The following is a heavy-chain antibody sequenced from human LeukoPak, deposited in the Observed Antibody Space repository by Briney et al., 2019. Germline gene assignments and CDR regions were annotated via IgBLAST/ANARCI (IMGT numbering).Heavy chain of an antibody. V-gene: IGHV3-9*01. Sequence: GGSLRLSCTTSGFTFGDHAMCWVRQAPGKGLEWVSGISWNGGSIGYADSVKGRFTISRDNAKNSLYLQMNSLRAEDTALYYCAKDALLDRDAYFDYWGQGTLVTVSS. CDR1: GFTFGDHA. CDR3: AKDALLDRDAYFDY. J-gene: IGHJ4*02. D-gene: IGHD3/OR15-3a*01. CDR2: ISWNGGSI.